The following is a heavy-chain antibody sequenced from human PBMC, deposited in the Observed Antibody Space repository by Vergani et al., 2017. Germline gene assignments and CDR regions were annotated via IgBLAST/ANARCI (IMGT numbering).Heavy chain of an antibody. D-gene: IGHD2-2*01. CDR1: GYTFTSYG. Sequence: QVQLVQSGAEVKKPGASVKVSCKASGYTFTSYGISWVRQAPGQGLEWMGWISAYNGNTNYAQKLQGRVTMTTDTSTSTAYMELRSLRSDDTSVYYCARDPDIVVVPAAPYYDYYYGMDGWGQGTTVTVSS. J-gene: IGHJ6*02. CDR2: ISAYNGNT. CDR3: ARDPDIVVVPAAPYYDYYYGMDG. V-gene: IGHV1-18*04.